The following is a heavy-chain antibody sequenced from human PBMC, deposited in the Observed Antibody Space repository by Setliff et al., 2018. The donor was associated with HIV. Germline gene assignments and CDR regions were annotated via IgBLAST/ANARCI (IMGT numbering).Heavy chain of an antibody. D-gene: IGHD1-26*01. CDR3: ARQSSGSPEYFQH. CDR1: GGSIRTGDYY. J-gene: IGHJ1*01. V-gene: IGHV4-30-4*08. Sequence: PSETLSLTCTVSGGSIRTGDYYWNWMRQRPGKGLEWIGYIHYSGNTYSNPALKSRVSISVDTSKNQFSLKVSSVTAADTAVYYCARQSSGSPEYFQHWGQGTLVTVSS. CDR2: IHYSGNT.